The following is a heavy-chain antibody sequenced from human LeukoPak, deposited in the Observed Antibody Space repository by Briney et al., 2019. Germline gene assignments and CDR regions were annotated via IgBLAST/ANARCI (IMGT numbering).Heavy chain of an antibody. Sequence: PSETLSLTCTVSGGSISSYYWSWIRQPPGKGLEWIGYIYYSGSTNYNPSLKSRVTISVDTSKNQFSLTLSSVTAADTAVYYCAREVYSSGSRGAFDIWGQGTMVTVSS. CDR1: GGSISSYY. D-gene: IGHD6-19*01. CDR3: AREVYSSGSRGAFDI. CDR2: IYYSGST. J-gene: IGHJ3*02. V-gene: IGHV4-59*01.